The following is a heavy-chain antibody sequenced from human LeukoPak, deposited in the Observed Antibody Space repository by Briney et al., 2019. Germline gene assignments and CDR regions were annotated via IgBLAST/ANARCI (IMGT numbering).Heavy chain of an antibody. CDR2: IYSSDST. V-gene: IGHV3-66*01. J-gene: IGHJ4*02. D-gene: IGHD6-19*01. CDR3: ARAGSGQWYIDY. Sequence: GSLRLSCAASGFTFSSYWMHWVRQAPGKGLEWVSVIYSSDSTYYADSVKGRFSISRDNSKNTVYLQMNSLRAEDTAVYYCARAGSGQWYIDYWGQGTLVTVSS. CDR1: GFTFSSYW.